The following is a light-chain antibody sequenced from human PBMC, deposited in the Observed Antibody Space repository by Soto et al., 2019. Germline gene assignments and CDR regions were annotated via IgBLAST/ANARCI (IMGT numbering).Light chain of an antibody. CDR3: GTWDSSLRALV. V-gene: IGLV1-51*02. CDR1: SSNIANNY. J-gene: IGLJ3*02. CDR2: ETD. Sequence: QAVVTQPPSVSAAPGQKVTISCSGSSSNIANNYVSWYQQFPGTAPKLLIYETDKRLSGIPDRFSGSKSGTSATLGITGLQTGDEADYYCGTWDSSLRALVLGGGTKVTVL.